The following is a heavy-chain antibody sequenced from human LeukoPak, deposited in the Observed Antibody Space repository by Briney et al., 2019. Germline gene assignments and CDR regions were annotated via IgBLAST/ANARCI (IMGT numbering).Heavy chain of an antibody. CDR2: IYSGGST. CDR1: GFTVSSNY. J-gene: IGHJ4*02. D-gene: IGHD3-22*01. V-gene: IGHV3-66*02. CDR3: ARGSRDSSGYYSIYFVY. Sequence: GGSLRLSCAASGFTVSSNYMSWVRQAPGKGLEWVSVIYSGGSTYHADPVKGRFTISRDNSKNTLYLQMNSLRAEDTAVYYCARGSRDSSGYYSIYFVYWGQGTLVTVSS.